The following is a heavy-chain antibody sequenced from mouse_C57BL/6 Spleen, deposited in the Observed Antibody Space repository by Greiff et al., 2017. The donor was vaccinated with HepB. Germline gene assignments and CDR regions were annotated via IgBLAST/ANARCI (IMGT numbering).Heavy chain of an antibody. V-gene: IGHV1-81*01. CDR1: GYTFTSYG. D-gene: IGHD3-2*02. J-gene: IGHJ3*01. CDR2: IYPRSGNT. CDR3: ARVDSSGYEFAY. Sequence: QVQLKQSGAELARPGASVKLSCKASGYTFTSYGISWVKQRTGQGLEWIGEIYPRSGNTYYNEKFKGKATLTADKSSSTAYMELRSLTSEDSAVYFCARVDSSGYEFAYWGQGTLVTVSA.